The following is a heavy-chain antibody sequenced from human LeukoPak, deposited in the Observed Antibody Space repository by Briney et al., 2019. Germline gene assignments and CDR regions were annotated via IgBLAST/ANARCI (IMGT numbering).Heavy chain of an antibody. CDR1: GGSLSGYY. Sequence: SETLSLTCAVFGGSLSGYYWSWIRQPPGKGLEWIAEINRSGSPNYNPSLKSRVTISVDTSENQFSLKLSSVTAADTAVYYCARDGDGDYVFSYYFDYWGQGTLVTVSS. V-gene: IGHV4-34*01. D-gene: IGHD4-17*01. CDR3: ARDGDGDYVFSYYFDY. CDR2: INRSGSP. J-gene: IGHJ4*02.